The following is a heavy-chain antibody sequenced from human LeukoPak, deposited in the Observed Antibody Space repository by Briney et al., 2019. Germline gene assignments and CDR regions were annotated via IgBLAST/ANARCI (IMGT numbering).Heavy chain of an antibody. CDR3: ARDVGGGNYLVDNWLDP. CDR1: GYTFTGYY. D-gene: IGHD1-26*01. CDR2: INPNSGGT. V-gene: IGHV1-2*02. J-gene: IGHJ5*02. Sequence: ASVKVSCKASGYTFTGYYMHWVRQAPGQGLEWMGWINPNSGGTNYAQKFQGRVTMTRDTSISTAYMELSRLRSDDTAVYYCARDVGGGNYLVDNWLDPWGQGTLVTVSS.